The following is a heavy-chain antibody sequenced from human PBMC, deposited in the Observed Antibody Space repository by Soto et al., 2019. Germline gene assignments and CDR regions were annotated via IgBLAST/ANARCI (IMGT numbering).Heavy chain of an antibody. CDR1: GFTFSSYA. D-gene: IGHD3-3*01. CDR2: ISYDGSNK. V-gene: IGHV3-30-3*01. J-gene: IGHJ6*02. Sequence: PGGSLRLSCAASGFTFSSYAMHWVRQAPGKGLEWVAVISYDGSNKYYADSVKGRFTISRDNSKNTLYLQMNSLRAEDTAVYYCVRDKPTGDFWSGYNFWYYGMDVWGQGTTVTVSS. CDR3: VRDKPTGDFWSGYNFWYYGMDV.